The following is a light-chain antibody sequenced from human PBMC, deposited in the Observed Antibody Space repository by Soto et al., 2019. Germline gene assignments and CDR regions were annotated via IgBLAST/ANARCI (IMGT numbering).Light chain of an antibody. CDR1: QSVSRR. J-gene: IGKJ4*01. Sequence: EVVLTQSPGTLSLSPGGRATLSCRASQSVSRRLAWYQQRPGQSPRLLIYGASTRATGIPARFSGSGSGTEFTLTISSLQSEDFAVYYCQQYNNWPLTFGGGTKVDIK. CDR3: QQYNNWPLT. V-gene: IGKV3D-15*01. CDR2: GAS.